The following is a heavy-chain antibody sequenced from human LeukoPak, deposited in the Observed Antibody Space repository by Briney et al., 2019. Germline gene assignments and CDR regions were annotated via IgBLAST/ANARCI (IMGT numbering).Heavy chain of an antibody. V-gene: IGHV3-48*01. CDR1: GFTFSSYA. J-gene: IGHJ4*02. CDR2: ISTSGHTI. D-gene: IGHD4/OR15-4a*01. Sequence: GGSPRLSCAASGFTFSSYAMNWVRQTPGKGLEWVSYISTSGHTIYYADSVKGRFTISRDNANNSLYLQMNSLRAEDTAVYYCARPTASYGDKSRGIDDWGQGTLVTVSS. CDR3: ARPTASYGDKSRGIDD.